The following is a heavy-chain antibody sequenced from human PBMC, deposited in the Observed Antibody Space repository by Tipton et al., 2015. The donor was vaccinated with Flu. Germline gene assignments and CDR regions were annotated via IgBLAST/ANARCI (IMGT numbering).Heavy chain of an antibody. Sequence: TLSLTCTVSGASISSESYYWGWIRQPPGKGLEWIGNIYHSGSTNYNPSLKSRVTISLDKSKNQFSLNLSSVTAADTAVYYCARGPTVVTPVYAFDIWGQGTMVTVSS. J-gene: IGHJ3*02. CDR2: IYHSGST. D-gene: IGHD4-23*01. V-gene: IGHV4-39*07. CDR3: ARGPTVVTPVYAFDI. CDR1: GASISSESYY.